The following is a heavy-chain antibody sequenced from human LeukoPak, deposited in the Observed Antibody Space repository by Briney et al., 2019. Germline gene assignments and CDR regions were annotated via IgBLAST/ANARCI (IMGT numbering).Heavy chain of an antibody. Sequence: GGSLRLSCAASGFTFSDYYMSWIRQAPGKGLEWVSYISSSGSTIYYADSVKGRFTISRDNAKNSLYLQMNSLRAEDTALYYCARGPDYDSSGYLFDYWGQGTLVTVSS. CDR2: ISSSGSTI. CDR1: GFTFSDYY. J-gene: IGHJ4*02. CDR3: ARGPDYDSSGYLFDY. D-gene: IGHD3-22*01. V-gene: IGHV3-11*01.